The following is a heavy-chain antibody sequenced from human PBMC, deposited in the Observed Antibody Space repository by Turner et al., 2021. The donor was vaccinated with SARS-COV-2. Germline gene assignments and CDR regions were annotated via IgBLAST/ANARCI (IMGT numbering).Heavy chain of an antibody. CDR3: ARERIALAGYYYNGMDV. CDR2: INPNSGGT. V-gene: IGHV1-2*02. D-gene: IGHD6-19*01. J-gene: IGHJ6*02. Sequence: QVQLVQSGAEVKKPGASVKVSCQASGYTFSGYYIQWVRQAPGQGLEWMGWINPNSGGTNYAQKFQGRVTMTGDTSISTAYMELRRLRSDDTAVFYCARERIALAGYYYNGMDVWGQGTTVTVSS. CDR1: GYTFSGYY.